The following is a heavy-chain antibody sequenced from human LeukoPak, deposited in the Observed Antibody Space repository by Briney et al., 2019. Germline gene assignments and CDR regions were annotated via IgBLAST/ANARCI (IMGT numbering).Heavy chain of an antibody. CDR2: IYISGSP. CDR1: GGSFSGYY. J-gene: IGHJ5*01. Sequence: SETLSLTCAVYGGSFSGYYWSWIRQPAGKGLEWIGRIYISGSPKYNPSLKSRATMSVDTSKNHFSLKLRSVTAADTAVYYCAKATAGVEATTGFDSWGHGTLVTVAS. D-gene: IGHD1-26*01. CDR3: AKATAGVEATTGFDS. V-gene: IGHV4-59*10.